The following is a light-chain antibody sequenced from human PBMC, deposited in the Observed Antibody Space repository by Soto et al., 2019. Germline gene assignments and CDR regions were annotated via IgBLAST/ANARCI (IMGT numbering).Light chain of an antibody. J-gene: IGKJ5*01. V-gene: IGKV3-11*01. CDR1: QSVRTY. Sequence: PGERATLSCRASQSVRTYLAWYQQKPGQAPRLLIYDASNGATGIPARFSGSGSGTDFTLTISSLDPEDFAVYYCQQRSNWPITFGQGTRLEIK. CDR2: DAS. CDR3: QQRSNWPIT.